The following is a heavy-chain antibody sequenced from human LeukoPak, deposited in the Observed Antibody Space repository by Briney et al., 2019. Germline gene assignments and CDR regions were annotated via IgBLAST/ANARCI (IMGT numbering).Heavy chain of an antibody. V-gene: IGHV3-21*01. J-gene: IGHJ3*02. Sequence: GGSLRLSCAATGFTFSNAWMSWVRQAPGKGLEGVSSISSRSSDIYYADSVKGRFTISRDNAKNSLYLQMNSLRAEDTAVYYCAREGYGDYSQPHDAFDIWGQGTMVTVSS. D-gene: IGHD4-17*01. CDR2: ISSRSSDI. CDR3: AREGYGDYSQPHDAFDI. CDR1: GFTFSNAW.